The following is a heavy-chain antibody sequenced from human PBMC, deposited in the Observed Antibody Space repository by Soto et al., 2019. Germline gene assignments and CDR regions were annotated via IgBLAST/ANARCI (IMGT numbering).Heavy chain of an antibody. D-gene: IGHD2-2*01. V-gene: IGHV3-23*01. CDR1: GFTFSSYA. J-gene: IGHJ6*03. CDR2: ISGSGGST. Sequence: GGSLRLSCAASGFTFSSYAMSWVRQAPGKGLEWVSAISGSGGSTYYADSVKGRFTISRDNSKNTLYLQMNSLRAEDTAVYYYAGQIVVVPGSYYYYMDVWGKGTTVTVSS. CDR3: AGQIVVVPGSYYYYMDV.